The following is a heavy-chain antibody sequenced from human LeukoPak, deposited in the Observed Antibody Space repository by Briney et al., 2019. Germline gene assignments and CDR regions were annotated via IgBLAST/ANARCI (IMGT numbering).Heavy chain of an antibody. CDR2: IYGSGVSI. V-gene: IGHV3-23*01. J-gene: IGHJ4*02. D-gene: IGHD1-26*01. CDR1: GFTFKSYV. Sequence: LPGGALRLSWVASGFTFKSYVMNWVRRAPGEGLEWLATIYGSGVSISYADSVQGRFTIPTDNSNNNLYLQMNSPSAEDTAMYYCAKDLGWELPAEAYWGQGILVTVSS. CDR3: AKDLGWELPAEAY.